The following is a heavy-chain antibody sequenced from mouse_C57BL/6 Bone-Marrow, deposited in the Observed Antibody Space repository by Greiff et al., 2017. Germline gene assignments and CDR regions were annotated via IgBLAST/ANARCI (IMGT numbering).Heavy chain of an antibody. CDR2: ISNGGGST. J-gene: IGHJ4*01. D-gene: IGHD3-2*02. CDR1: GFTFSDYY. Sequence: EVQGVESGGGLVQPGGSLKLSCAASGFTFSDYYMYWVRQTPEKRLEWVAYISNGGGSTYYPDTVQGRFTISRDNAKNTLYLQMSRLKSEDTAMYYCARQGLRRTPYYAMDYWGQGTSVTVSS. CDR3: ARQGLRRTPYYAMDY. V-gene: IGHV5-12*01.